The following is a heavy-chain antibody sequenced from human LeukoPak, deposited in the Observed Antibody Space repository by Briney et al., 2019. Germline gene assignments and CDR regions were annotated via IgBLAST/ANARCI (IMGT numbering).Heavy chain of an antibody. CDR3: ARDNYDSSGPYYFDY. CDR1: GFTYSNYW. D-gene: IGHD3-22*01. Sequence: GGSLRLSCAASGFTYSNYWMNWVRQAPGKGLEWVANIKPDGRETYYVDSVKGRFTISRDNARNSLYLQMNSLRAEDTAVYYCARDNYDSSGPYYFDYWGQGTLVTVSS. J-gene: IGHJ4*02. CDR2: IKPDGRET. V-gene: IGHV3-7*01.